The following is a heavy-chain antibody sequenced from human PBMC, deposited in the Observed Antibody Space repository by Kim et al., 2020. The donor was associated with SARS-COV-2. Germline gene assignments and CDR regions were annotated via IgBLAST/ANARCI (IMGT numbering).Heavy chain of an antibody. CDR3: ARRENSGSYYKIDY. V-gene: IGHV3-30-3*01. Sequence: GGSLRLSCAASGFTFSSYAMHWVRQAPGKGLEWVAVISYDGSNKYYADSVKGRFTISRDNSKNTLYLQMNSLRAEDTAVYYCARRENSGSYYKIDYWGQG. CDR2: ISYDGSNK. D-gene: IGHD1-26*01. J-gene: IGHJ4*02. CDR1: GFTFSSYA.